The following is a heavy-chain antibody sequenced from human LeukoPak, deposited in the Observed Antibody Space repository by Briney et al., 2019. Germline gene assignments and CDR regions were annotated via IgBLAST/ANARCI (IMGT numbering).Heavy chain of an antibody. CDR2: INPNSGVT. D-gene: IGHD1-26*01. CDR3: ARARGMVGASFWFDP. J-gene: IGHJ5*02. V-gene: IGHV1-2*02. Sequence: ASVKVSCKASEYTFTDYYLHWVRQAPGHGLEWMGYINPNSGVTNYAQNFQGRVTMTRDASISTAYMELSRLRSDDTAFYYCARARGMVGASFWFDPWGQGTLVTVSS. CDR1: EYTFTDYY.